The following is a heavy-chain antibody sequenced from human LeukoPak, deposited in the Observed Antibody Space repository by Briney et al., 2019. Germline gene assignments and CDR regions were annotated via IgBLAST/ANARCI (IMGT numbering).Heavy chain of an antibody. Sequence: GGSLRPSWAASCFTITYSWMHWVRQPPGNGLGWVSRISSGGSSPEYAESVKGRFTISRDVAKNTLYLQMSSLRPEDTAVYYCAREADKGDYAMNSWGQGTLVSVSS. D-gene: IGHD4-17*01. J-gene: IGHJ4*02. V-gene: IGHV3-74*01. CDR3: AREADKGDYAMNS. CDR1: CFTITYSW. CDR2: ISSGGSSP.